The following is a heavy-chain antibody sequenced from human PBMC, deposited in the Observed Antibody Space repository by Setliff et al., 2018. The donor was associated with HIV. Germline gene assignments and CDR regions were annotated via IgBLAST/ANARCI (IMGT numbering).Heavy chain of an antibody. D-gene: IGHD7-27*01. V-gene: IGHV4-39*07. J-gene: IGHJ4*02. CDR2: SYYSGST. CDR3: ARGLDLGYFDY. CDR1: GGSISSSSYY. Sequence: SETLSLTCTVSGGSISSSSYYWGWIRQPPGKGLEWIGSSYYSGSTDHNPSLKSRVTISLDTSKNQFSLKLTSVTAADTAVYYCARGLDLGYFDYWGQGTLVTVSS.